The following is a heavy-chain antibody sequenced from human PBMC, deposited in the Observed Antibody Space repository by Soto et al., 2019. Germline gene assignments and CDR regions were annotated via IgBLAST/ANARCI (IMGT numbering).Heavy chain of an antibody. J-gene: IGHJ6*02. Sequence: QVQLVQSGAEVKKPGSSVKVSCKASGGTFSSYAISWVRQAPGQGLEWMGGIIPIFCTANYAQKFQGRVTITADESTSTAYMELSSLRSEDTAVYYCARGALGYCSGGSCRSYYYYGMDVWGQGTTVTVSS. D-gene: IGHD2-15*01. CDR2: IIPIFCTA. V-gene: IGHV1-69*01. CDR3: ARGALGYCSGGSCRSYYYYGMDV. CDR1: GGTFSSYA.